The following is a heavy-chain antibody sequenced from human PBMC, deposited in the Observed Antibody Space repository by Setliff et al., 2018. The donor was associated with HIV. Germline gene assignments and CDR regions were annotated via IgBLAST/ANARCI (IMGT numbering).Heavy chain of an antibody. CDR3: ARSTSGSYPPDY. J-gene: IGHJ4*02. V-gene: IGHV3-20*04. Sequence: GGSLRLSCVGSGFTFSSYRMHWVRLAPGKGLEWVSGINWNGGRTAYADSVKGRFTISRDKAKNSLYLQMNRLRAEDTALYFCARSTSGSYPPDYWGQGTLVTSPQ. CDR2: INWNGGRT. D-gene: IGHD1-26*01. CDR1: GFTFSSYR.